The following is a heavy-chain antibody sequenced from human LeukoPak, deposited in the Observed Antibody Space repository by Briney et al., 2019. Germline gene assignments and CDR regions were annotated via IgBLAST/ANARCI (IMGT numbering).Heavy chain of an antibody. CDR1: GYTFTGYY. CDR3: ARDPVYYYGSGNNWFDP. J-gene: IGHJ5*02. CDR2: INPNSGGT. Sequence: ASVKVSCKASGYTFTGYYMHWVRQAPGQGLEWMGWINPNSGGTNYAQKFQGRVTMTRDTSISTAYMELSRLRSDDTAVYYCARDPVYYYGSGNNWFDPWGQGTLVTVSS. V-gene: IGHV1-2*02. D-gene: IGHD3-10*01.